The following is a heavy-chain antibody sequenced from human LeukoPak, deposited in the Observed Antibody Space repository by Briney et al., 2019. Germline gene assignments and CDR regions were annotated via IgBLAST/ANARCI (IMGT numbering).Heavy chain of an antibody. Sequence: GGSLRLSCAASGFTFSSYAMHWVRRAPGKGLEWVAVISYDGSNKYYADSVKGRFTISRDNSKNTLYLQMNSLRAEDTAVYYCARDRSRLEWELHPDAFDIWGQGTMVTVSS. V-gene: IGHV3-30-3*01. CDR3: ARDRSRLEWELHPDAFDI. CDR2: ISYDGSNK. J-gene: IGHJ3*02. CDR1: GFTFSSYA. D-gene: IGHD1-26*01.